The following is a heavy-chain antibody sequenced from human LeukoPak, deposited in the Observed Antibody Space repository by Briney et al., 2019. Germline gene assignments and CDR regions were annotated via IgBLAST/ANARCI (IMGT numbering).Heavy chain of an antibody. Sequence: SETLSLTCIVSGDSINSNFWSWIWQPAGKGLEWIGRVYNSGATNCNPSLKSRVTMSIDTSKNQLSLNLTSVTAADTVVCYCAREYTSSRALDYWGQGTLVTVSS. CDR2: VYNSGAT. D-gene: IGHD6-13*01. J-gene: IGHJ4*02. CDR1: GDSINSNF. V-gene: IGHV4-4*07. CDR3: AREYTSSRALDY.